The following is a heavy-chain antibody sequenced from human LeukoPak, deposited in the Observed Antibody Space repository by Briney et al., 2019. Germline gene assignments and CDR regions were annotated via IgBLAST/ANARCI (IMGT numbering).Heavy chain of an antibody. J-gene: IGHJ4*02. D-gene: IGHD3-22*01. V-gene: IGHV3-21*01. CDR1: GYTFSSYS. CDR2: ISVRSNYI. CDR3: VRLRRNSDTSGFYYYDF. Sequence: NTGGSLRLSCVASGYTFSSYSINWVRQAPGKGLEWVSSISVRSNYIYYADSVRGRFSISRDDARDSLYLQMNSLRAEDTAVYYCVRLRRNSDTSGFYYYDFWGQGTLVTVSS.